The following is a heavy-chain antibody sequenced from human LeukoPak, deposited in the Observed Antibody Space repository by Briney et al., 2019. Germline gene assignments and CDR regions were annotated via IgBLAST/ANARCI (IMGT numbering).Heavy chain of an antibody. J-gene: IGHJ6*03. D-gene: IGHD4-17*01. CDR2: IYGSGST. CDR1: GGSIRSY. Sequence: SETLSLTCTVSGGSIRSYWSWIRQPAGKGLEWIGRIYGSGSTDYNPSLKSRVTMSIDTSKNQFSLKLSSVTAADTAVYYCARLTVTTGYYYYYYMDVWGKGTTVTVSS. CDR3: ARLTVTTGYYYYYYMDV. V-gene: IGHV4-4*07.